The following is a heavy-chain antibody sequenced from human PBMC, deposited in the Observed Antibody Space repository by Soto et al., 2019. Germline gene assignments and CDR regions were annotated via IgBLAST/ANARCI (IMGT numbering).Heavy chain of an antibody. CDR3: AKVSASTPSSGYYFPGYFDS. Sequence: HPGGSLRLSCAASGLIFSGYAMSWVRQAPGKGLEWVSGLSGSGDYTYYADSVKGRFTISRDNSKNTLYLQMNSLRAEDTAVYYCAKVSASTPSSGYYFPGYFDSWGQGTLVTVSS. CDR2: LSGSGDYT. D-gene: IGHD3-22*01. V-gene: IGHV3-23*01. CDR1: GLIFSGYA. J-gene: IGHJ4*02.